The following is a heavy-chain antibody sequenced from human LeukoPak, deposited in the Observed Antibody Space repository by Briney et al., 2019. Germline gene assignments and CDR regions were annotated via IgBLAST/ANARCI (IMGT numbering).Heavy chain of an antibody. D-gene: IGHD7-27*01. CDR1: GGSFSGYY. Sequence: KPSETLSLTCAVYGGSFSGYYWSWIRQPPGKGLEWIGYIYYSGSTNYNPSLKSRVTISVDTSKNQFSLKLSSVTAADTAVYYCATRKLGNDYWGQGTLVTVSS. CDR2: IYYSGST. J-gene: IGHJ4*02. CDR3: ATRKLGNDY. V-gene: IGHV4-59*01.